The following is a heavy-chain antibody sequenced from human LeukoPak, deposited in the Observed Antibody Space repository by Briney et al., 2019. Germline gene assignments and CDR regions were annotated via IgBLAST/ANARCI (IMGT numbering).Heavy chain of an antibody. CDR1: GYTFTSYD. D-gene: IGHD3-10*01. Sequence: ASVKVSCKASGYTFTSYDINWVRQATGRGLEWMGWMNPNSGNTGYAQKFQGRVTMTRNTSISTAYMELSSLRSEDTAVYYCARGRRINLAFDPWGQGTLVTVSS. V-gene: IGHV1-8*01. CDR3: ARGRRINLAFDP. CDR2: MNPNSGNT. J-gene: IGHJ5*02.